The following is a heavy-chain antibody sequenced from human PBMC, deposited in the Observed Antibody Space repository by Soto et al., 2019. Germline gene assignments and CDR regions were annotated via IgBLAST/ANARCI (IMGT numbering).Heavy chain of an antibody. CDR2: MNPNSGNT. V-gene: IGHV1-8*01. Sequence: QVQLVQSGAEVKKPGASVKVSCKTSGYTFTSYDINWVRLATGHGLEWMGWMNPNSGNTGYAQNLQGRVTMTRNTSISTAYMELRRPRSDDTAVYYCARGRSTSWFSDYWRQGTLVTVSS. CDR1: GYTFTSYD. J-gene: IGHJ4*02. CDR3: ARGRSTSWFSDY. D-gene: IGHD6-13*01.